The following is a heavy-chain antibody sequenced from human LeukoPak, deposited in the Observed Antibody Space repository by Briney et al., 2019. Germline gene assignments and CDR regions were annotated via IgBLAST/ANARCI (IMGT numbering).Heavy chain of an antibody. Sequence: GESLKISCKGSGYSFASQWIGWVRQMPGKGLVWMGFIYPGDSDTRYSPSFQGQVTISADKSISTAYLQWNSLKASDTAMYYCARHVGRITAADTRWFDPWGQGTLVTVSS. CDR1: GYSFASQW. V-gene: IGHV5-51*01. D-gene: IGHD6-13*01. CDR2: IYPGDSDT. CDR3: ARHVGRITAADTRWFDP. J-gene: IGHJ5*02.